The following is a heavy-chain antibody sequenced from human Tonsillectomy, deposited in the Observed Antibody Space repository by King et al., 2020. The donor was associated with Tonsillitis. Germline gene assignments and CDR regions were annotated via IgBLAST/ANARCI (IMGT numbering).Heavy chain of an antibody. CDR3: ARHAPTYYDFLTGSPRGAFDI. Sequence: VQLQESGPGLVKPSETLSLTCTVSGASISSYYWSWIRQPPGKGLEWIGYFYYSGSTNYNPSLQSRVTISADTSKNQFSLTLNSVTAADTGVYNCARHAPTYYDFLTGSPRGAFDIWGQGTMVIVSS. J-gene: IGHJ3*02. D-gene: IGHD3-9*01. CDR2: FYYSGST. V-gene: IGHV4-59*08. CDR1: GASISSYY.